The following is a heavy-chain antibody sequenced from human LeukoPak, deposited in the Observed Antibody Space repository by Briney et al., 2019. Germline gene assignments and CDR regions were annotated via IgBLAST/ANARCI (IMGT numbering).Heavy chain of an antibody. V-gene: IGHV4-31*02. CDR2: IYYSGST. D-gene: IGHD4-23*01. J-gene: IGHJ1*01. CDR3: ARDTSSGNSLYFQH. Sequence: SETLSLTWTVSGGSISSSSNFWGWIRQHPGKGLEWIGYIYYSGSTYYNPSLKSRVTISVDTSKNQFSLKLSSVTAADTAVYYCARDTSSGNSLYFQHWGQGTLVTVSS. CDR1: GGSISSSSNF.